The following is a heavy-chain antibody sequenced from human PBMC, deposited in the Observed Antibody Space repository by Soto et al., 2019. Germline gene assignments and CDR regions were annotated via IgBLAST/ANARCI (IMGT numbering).Heavy chain of an antibody. CDR2: INSDGSST. CDR1: GFPFISYW. CDR3: VRTSLVVAAATREDY. V-gene: IGHV3-74*01. J-gene: IGHJ4*02. D-gene: IGHD2-15*01. Sequence: GGSLRLSCAAAGFPFISYWMHWVSQAPGKVLVWVSRINSDGSSTSYADSEKGRFTISRDNAKNTLYLQMNSLRAEDTAVYYCVRTSLVVAAATREDYWGQGTLVTVSS.